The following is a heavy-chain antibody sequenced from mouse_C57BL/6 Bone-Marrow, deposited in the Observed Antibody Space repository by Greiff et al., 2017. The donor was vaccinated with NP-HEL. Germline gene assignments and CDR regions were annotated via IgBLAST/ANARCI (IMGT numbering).Heavy chain of an antibody. CDR2: IDPEDGDT. J-gene: IGHJ3*01. D-gene: IGHD1-1*01. CDR1: GFNIKDYY. CDR3: TSHYYGSSYGFAY. V-gene: IGHV14-1*01. Sequence: VQLQQSGAELVRPGASVKLSCTASGFNIKDYYMHWVKQRPEQGLEWIGRIDPEDGDTEYAPKFPGKATMTADTSSNTAYLQLSSLTSEDTAVYYCTSHYYGSSYGFAYWGQGTLVTVSA.